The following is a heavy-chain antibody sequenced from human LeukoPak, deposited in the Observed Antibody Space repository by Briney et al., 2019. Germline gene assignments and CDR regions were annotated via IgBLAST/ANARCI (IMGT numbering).Heavy chain of an antibody. Sequence: PGESLRLSCTASGFTFSDCDMNWFRQAPGKGLQWVSSISYMGDHRYYADSAKGRFTISRDNAKNSLYLQMDNLRADDTAVDYCGKAFPPLRVAAAGDYWGQGTLVTVSS. CDR3: GKAFPPLRVAAAGDY. CDR2: ISYMGDHR. V-gene: IGHV3-21*06. J-gene: IGHJ4*02. CDR1: GFTFSDCD. D-gene: IGHD6-25*01.